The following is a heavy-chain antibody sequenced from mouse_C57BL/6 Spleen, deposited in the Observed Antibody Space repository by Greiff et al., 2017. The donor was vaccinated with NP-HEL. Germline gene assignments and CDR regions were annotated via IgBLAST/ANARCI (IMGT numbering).Heavy chain of an antibody. J-gene: IGHJ3*01. Sequence: EVQLQQSGAELVRPGASVKLSCTASGFNIKDDYMHWVKQRPEQGLEWIGWIDPENGDTEYASKFQGKATITADTSSNTAYLRLSSLTSEDTAVYYCTTSDYYGSRAYWGQGTLVTVSA. D-gene: IGHD1-1*01. CDR2: IDPENGDT. CDR3: TTSDYYGSRAY. CDR1: GFNIKDDY. V-gene: IGHV14-4*01.